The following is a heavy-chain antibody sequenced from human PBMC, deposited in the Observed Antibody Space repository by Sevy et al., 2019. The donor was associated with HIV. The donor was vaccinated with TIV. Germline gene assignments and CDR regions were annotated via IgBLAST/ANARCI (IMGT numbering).Heavy chain of an antibody. J-gene: IGHJ6*02. Sequence: GGSLRLSCAASGFTFSSYWMHWVRQAPGKGLVWVSRINSDGSGTSYADSVKGRFTISRDNAKNSLYLQMNSLSAEDTAVYYCARDFWSAQRGMDVWGQGTTVTVSS. D-gene: IGHD3-3*01. CDR1: GFTFSSYW. V-gene: IGHV3-74*01. CDR2: INSDGSGT. CDR3: ARDFWSAQRGMDV.